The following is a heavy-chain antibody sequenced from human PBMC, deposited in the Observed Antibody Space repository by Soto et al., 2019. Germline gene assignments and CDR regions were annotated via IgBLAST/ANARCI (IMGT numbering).Heavy chain of an antibody. CDR1: GDSFINYW. Sequence: HGEFLKISCKGSGDSFINYWISWVRQMPGKGLEWMGTIDPSESDPNYSPSFRGHVIISADKSISTAYLQWSSLKASDTAMYYCARMRNFYYQTMDVWGQGTTVTVSS. J-gene: IGHJ6*02. V-gene: IGHV5-10-1*01. CDR2: IDPSESDP. D-gene: IGHD1-26*01. CDR3: ARMRNFYYQTMDV.